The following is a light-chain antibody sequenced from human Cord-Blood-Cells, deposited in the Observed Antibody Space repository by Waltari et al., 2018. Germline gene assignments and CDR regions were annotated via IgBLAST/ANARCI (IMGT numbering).Light chain of an antibody. Sequence: DIPMTQSPSTLSDSVEDRVTITCRASQSISSGLAWYQQKPGKAPKLLIYDAASFESGVPSRFSGSGSGTEFTLTISSLQPDDFATYYCQQYNSYTFGQGTKLEIK. V-gene: IGKV1-5*01. CDR1: QSISSG. J-gene: IGKJ2*01. CDR3: QQYNSYT. CDR2: DAA.